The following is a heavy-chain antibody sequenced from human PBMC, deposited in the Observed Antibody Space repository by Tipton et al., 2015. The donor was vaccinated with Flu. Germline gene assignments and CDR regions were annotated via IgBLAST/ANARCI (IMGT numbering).Heavy chain of an antibody. CDR3: ARRDYSNYVSDPKNWFDP. J-gene: IGHJ5*02. Sequence: TLSLTCTVSGDSISSGGAYWTWIRQHPGKGLEWIGCVYYSGSTYYNPSLESRVTVSVDTSKNQFSLKLSSMTAADTAVYYCARRDYSNYVSDPKNWFDPWGQGTLVTVSS. CDR2: VYYSGST. V-gene: IGHV4-31*03. D-gene: IGHD4-11*01. CDR1: GDSISSGGAY.